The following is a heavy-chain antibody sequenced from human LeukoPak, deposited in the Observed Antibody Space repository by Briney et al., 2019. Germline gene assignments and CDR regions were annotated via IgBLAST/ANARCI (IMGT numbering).Heavy chain of an antibody. CDR3: ARDKNLRYRSSTSCYWSWFDP. J-gene: IGHJ5*02. CDR1: GYTFTGYY. Sequence: ASVKVSCKASGYTFTGYYMHWVRQAPGQGLEWMGWINPNSGGTNYAQKFQGRVTMTRDTSISTAYMELSRLRSDDTAVYYCARDKNLRYRSSTSCYWSWFDPWGQGTLVTVSS. D-gene: IGHD2-2*01. CDR2: INPNSGGT. V-gene: IGHV1-2*02.